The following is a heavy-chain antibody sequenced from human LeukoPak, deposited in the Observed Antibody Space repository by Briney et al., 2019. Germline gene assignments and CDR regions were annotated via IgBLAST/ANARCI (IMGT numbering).Heavy chain of an antibody. Sequence: PSETLSLTCTVSGGSISSHYWSWIRQPPGKGLEWIGYIYYSGSTYYNPSLKSRVTISVDTSKNQFSLKLGSVTAADTAVYYCARQLGYCSSTSCYADKVDYWGQGTLVTVSS. CDR2: IYYSGST. V-gene: IGHV4-59*04. J-gene: IGHJ4*02. CDR3: ARQLGYCSSTSCYADKVDY. D-gene: IGHD2-2*01. CDR1: GGSISSHY.